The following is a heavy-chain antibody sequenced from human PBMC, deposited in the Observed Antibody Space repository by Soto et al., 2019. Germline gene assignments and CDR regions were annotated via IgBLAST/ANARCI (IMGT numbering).Heavy chain of an antibody. Sequence: PGGSLRLSCAASGFTFSSYWMYWVRQAPGKGLEWVSTISGSGGVTYYADSVKGRFTISRDNSKNTQYLQMNSLRAEDTAVYYCAKTSITQEDYWGQGTLVTVSS. D-gene: IGHD2-2*01. V-gene: IGHV3-23*01. J-gene: IGHJ4*02. CDR2: ISGSGGVT. CDR3: AKTSITQEDY. CDR1: GFTFSSYW.